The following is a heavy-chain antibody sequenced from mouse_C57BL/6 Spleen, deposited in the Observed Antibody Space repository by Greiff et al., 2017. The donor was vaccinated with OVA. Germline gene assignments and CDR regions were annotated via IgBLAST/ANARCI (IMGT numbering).Heavy chain of an antibody. CDR1: GYTFTDYE. CDR3: TRGGSIYWYFDV. J-gene: IGHJ1*03. Sequence: VQLVESGAELVRPGASVTLSCKASGYTFTDYEMHWVKQTPVHGLEWIGAIDPETGGTAYNQKFKGKAILTADKSSSTAYMELRSLTSEDSAVYYCTRGGSIYWYFDVWGTGTTVTVSS. CDR2: IDPETGGT. V-gene: IGHV1-15*01. D-gene: IGHD1-1*01.